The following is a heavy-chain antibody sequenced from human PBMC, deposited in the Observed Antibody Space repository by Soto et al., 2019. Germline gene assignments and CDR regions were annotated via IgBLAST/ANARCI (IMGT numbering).Heavy chain of an antibody. J-gene: IGHJ5*02. V-gene: IGHV3-53*02. CDR1: GFTVSNSH. CDR2: IYSGGST. Sequence: EVQLVETGGGLIQPGGSLRLSCAASGFTVSNSHMTWVRQAPGEGLEWVSLIYSGGSTYYADSVKGRFTISRDNSKNTLYLQMNSLRVEDTAVYFCARGYCSGASCYADCFDPWGQGTLVTVSS. D-gene: IGHD2-15*01. CDR3: ARGYCSGASCYADCFDP.